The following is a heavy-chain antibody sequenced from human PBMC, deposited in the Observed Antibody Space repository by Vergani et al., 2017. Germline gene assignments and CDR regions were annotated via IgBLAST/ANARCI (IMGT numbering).Heavy chain of an antibody. Sequence: EVQLVESGGGLVQPGGSLRLSCAASGFTFSSYWMNWVRQAPGKGLEWGGRIKSKTDGGTTDYAAPVKGRFTISRDDSKNTLYLQMNSLKTEDTAVYYCTTMGQQLGDPNGDYYYYMDVWGKGP. CDR3: TTMGQQLGDPNGDYYYYMDV. V-gene: IGHV3-15*07. D-gene: IGHD6-13*01. CDR2: IKSKTDGGTT. CDR1: GFTFSSYW. J-gene: IGHJ6*03.